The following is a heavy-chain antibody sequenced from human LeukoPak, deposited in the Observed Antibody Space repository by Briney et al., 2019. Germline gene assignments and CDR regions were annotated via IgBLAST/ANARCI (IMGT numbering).Heavy chain of an antibody. V-gene: IGHV3-53*01. CDR2: IYSDNT. J-gene: IGHJ4*02. Sequence: GGSLRLSCTVSGFTVSSNSMSWVRQAPGKGLEWVSFIYSDNTHYSDSVKGRFTISRDNSKNTLYLQLNSLRAEDTAVYYCARRAGADSHPYDYWGQGTLVTVSS. CDR1: GFTVSSNS. D-gene: IGHD2-21*02. CDR3: ARRAGADSHPYDY.